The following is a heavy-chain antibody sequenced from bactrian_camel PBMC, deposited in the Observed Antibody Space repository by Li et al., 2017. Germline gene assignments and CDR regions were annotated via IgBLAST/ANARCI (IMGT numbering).Heavy chain of an antibody. CDR1: GFTFSDVT. CDR3: AADRMACLRPSVQLAAYNF. Sequence: LRLSCVASGFTFSDVTMSWVRQAAGKGLEWVSTIIPDGARQYYADSVKGRFTISPGNATITVSLQMNSLKPEDTAMYYCAADRMACLRPSVQLAAYNFWGQGTQVTVS. J-gene: IGHJ4*01. CDR2: IIPDGARQ. V-gene: IGHV3S20*01.